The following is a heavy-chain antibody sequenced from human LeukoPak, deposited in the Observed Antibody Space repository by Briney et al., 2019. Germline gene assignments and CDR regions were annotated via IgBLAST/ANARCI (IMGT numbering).Heavy chain of an antibody. V-gene: IGHV1-24*01. D-gene: IGHD4-17*01. CDR3: ATRDDYGDFLFDY. Sequence: ASVTVSRKVSGYTLTELSMHWVRQAPGKGLERMGVFDPEDGETIYAQKFQGRVTMTEDTSTDAAYMELSSLRSEDTAVYYCATRDDYGDFLFDYWGQGTLVTVSS. CDR2: FDPEDGET. CDR1: GYTLTELS. J-gene: IGHJ4*02.